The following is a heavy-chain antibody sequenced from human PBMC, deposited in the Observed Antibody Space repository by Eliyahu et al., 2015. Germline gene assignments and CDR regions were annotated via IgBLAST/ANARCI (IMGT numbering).Heavy chain of an antibody. V-gene: IGHV4-38-2*02. CDR1: GYSITSGYY. Sequence: QVQLQESGPGLVEPSETLSLNCAVSGYSITSGYYWGWIRXPPGKGLEWIGSIYHRGSAYYNPSLKSRXTISVDTSKNHFSLRLTSVTAADTAVYYCARDLVGNPNDMSLGNFWGPGTLVTVSS. D-gene: IGHD1-1*01. CDR2: IYHRGSA. J-gene: IGHJ4*02. CDR3: ARDLVGNPNDMSLGNF.